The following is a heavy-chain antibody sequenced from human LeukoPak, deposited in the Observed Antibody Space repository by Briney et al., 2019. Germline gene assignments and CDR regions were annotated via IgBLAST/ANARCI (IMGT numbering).Heavy chain of an antibody. CDR3: ARWTYGDYAFDY. CDR1: GYSIIIGYY. V-gene: IGHV4-38-2*01. CDR2: IYHSGST. Sequence: PSDTLSLTCAVSGYSIIIGYYWAWIRQPPGKGLEWIGSIYHSGSTYYNPSLKSRVTISIDTSKNQFSPKLSSVTAADTAVYYCARWTYGDYAFDYWGKGTLVTVSS. D-gene: IGHD4-17*01. J-gene: IGHJ4*02.